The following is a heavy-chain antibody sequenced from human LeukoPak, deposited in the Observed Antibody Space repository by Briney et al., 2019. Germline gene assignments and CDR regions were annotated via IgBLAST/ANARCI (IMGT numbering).Heavy chain of an antibody. CDR3: VGDYNSWTGLKY. CDR1: GFTFGDST. J-gene: IGHJ4*02. V-gene: IGHV3-73*01. D-gene: IGHD1-1*01. CDR2: IGNKARNYAT. Sequence: PGGSLRLSCAASGFTFGDSTMHWVRQASGKGLEWVGHIGNKARNYATEYAASLKGRFTISRDDSKDTVYLQVNSQKTEDTAVYYCVGDYNSWTGLKYWGQGTLVTVSS.